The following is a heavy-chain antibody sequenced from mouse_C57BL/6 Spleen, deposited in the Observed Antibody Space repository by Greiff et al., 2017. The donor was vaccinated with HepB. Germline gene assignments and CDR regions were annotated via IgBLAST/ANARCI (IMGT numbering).Heavy chain of an antibody. Sequence: DVMLVESGGGLVKPGGSLKLSCAASGFTFSDYGMHWVRQAPEKGLEWVAYISSGSSTIYYADTVKGRFTISRDNAKNTLFLQMTSLRSEDTAMYYCARRRYYGYNFDYWGQGTTLTVSS. CDR3: ARRRYYGYNFDY. CDR1: GFTFSDYG. J-gene: IGHJ2*01. D-gene: IGHD1-1*01. V-gene: IGHV5-17*01. CDR2: ISSGSSTI.